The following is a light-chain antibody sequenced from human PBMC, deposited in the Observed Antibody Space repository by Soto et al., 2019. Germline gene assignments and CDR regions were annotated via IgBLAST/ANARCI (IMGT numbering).Light chain of an antibody. CDR3: QQLNTYPIT. Sequence: IPLTQSPSSLSASVGDRVTITCRASHGISSYLAWYQQKPGKALKLLIYAASTLQSGVPSRFSGSGSGTDFTLTISSLQPEDFVTYYCQQLNTYPITFGQGTRLEIK. J-gene: IGKJ5*01. V-gene: IGKV1-9*01. CDR2: AAS. CDR1: HGISSY.